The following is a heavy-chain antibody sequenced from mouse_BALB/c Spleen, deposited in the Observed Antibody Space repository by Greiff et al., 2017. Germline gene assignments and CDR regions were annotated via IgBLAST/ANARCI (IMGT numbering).Heavy chain of an antibody. CDR1: GFTFSSYT. Sequence: DVMLVESGGGLVKPGGSLKLSCAASGFTFSSYTMSWVRQTPEKRLEWVATISSGGGNTYYPDSVKGRFTIFRDNAKNNLYLQMSSLRSEDTALYYCARYFATATSWFAYWGQGTLVTVSA. CDR2: ISSGGGNT. CDR3: ARYFATATSWFAY. V-gene: IGHV5-9*03. D-gene: IGHD1-2*01. J-gene: IGHJ3*01.